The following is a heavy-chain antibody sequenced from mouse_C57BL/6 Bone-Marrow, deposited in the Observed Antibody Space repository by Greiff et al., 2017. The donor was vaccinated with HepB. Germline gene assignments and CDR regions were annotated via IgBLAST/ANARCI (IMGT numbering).Heavy chain of an antibody. CDR3: ARWGDYGTWFAY. CDR1: GYTFTSYW. Sequence: QVQLQQPGAELVRPGSSVKLSCKASGYTFTSYWMHWVKQRPIQGLEWIGNIDPSDSETHYNQKFKDKATLTVDKSSSTAYMQLSSLTSEDSAVYYCARWGDYGTWFAYWGQGTLVTVSA. J-gene: IGHJ3*01. D-gene: IGHD1-1*01. V-gene: IGHV1-52*01. CDR2: IDPSDSET.